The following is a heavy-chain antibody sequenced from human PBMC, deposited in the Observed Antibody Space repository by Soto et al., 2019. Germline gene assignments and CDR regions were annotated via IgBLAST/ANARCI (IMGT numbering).Heavy chain of an antibody. CDR3: ARAIPLAYCSGGSCYGWFDP. J-gene: IGHJ5*02. CDR1: GGSISSYY. V-gene: IGHV4-59*01. CDR2: IYYSGST. D-gene: IGHD2-15*01. Sequence: SETLSLTCTVSGGSISSYYWSWIRQPPGKGLEWIGYIYYSGSTNYNPSLKSRVTISVDTSKNQFSLKLSSVTAADTAVYYCARAIPLAYCSGGSCYGWFDPWGQGTLVTVSS.